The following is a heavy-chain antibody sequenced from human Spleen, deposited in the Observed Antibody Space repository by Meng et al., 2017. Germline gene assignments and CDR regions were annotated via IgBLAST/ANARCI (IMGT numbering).Heavy chain of an antibody. CDR1: GFTASSNY. D-gene: IGHD2-15*01. J-gene: IGHJ3*02. CDR3: ARDAPGHDIVVVVAATARAFDI. V-gene: IGHV3-53*05. Sequence: GGFLRSPCAAFGFTASSNYMSWVRQAPGKGLEWVPVIYSGGSTYYADSAKGRFTTSRDKSKDTLYLQMNSLRAEDTAMYYGARDAPGHDIVVVVAATARAFDIWGQGTMVTVSS. CDR2: IYSGGST.